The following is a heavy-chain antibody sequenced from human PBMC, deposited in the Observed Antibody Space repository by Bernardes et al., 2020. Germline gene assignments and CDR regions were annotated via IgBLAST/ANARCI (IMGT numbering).Heavy chain of an antibody. D-gene: IGHD3-16*01. CDR2: IAPSDSYT. J-gene: IGHJ6*03. CDR1: GYSFSSYW. V-gene: IGHV5-10-1*01. Sequence: GESLKISCKGSGYSFSSYWITWVRQMPGKGLEWMGKIAPSDSYTNYSPSFQGHVTISVDKSISTAYLHWSSLEASDTAMYYCVRHWGPVTNPYYYYYMDVWGKGTTVTVSS. CDR3: VRHWGPVTNPYYYYYMDV.